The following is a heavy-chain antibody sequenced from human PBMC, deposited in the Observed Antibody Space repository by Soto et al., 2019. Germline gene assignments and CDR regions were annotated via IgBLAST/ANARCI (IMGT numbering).Heavy chain of an antibody. Sequence: QVQLVESGGGVVQPGRSLRLSCAASGFTFSSYGMHWVRQAPGKGLEWVAVISYDGSNKYYADSVKGRFTISRDNSKNTLYLQMNSLRAEDTAVYYCAKNYYYDRGDAFDIWGQGTMVTVSS. V-gene: IGHV3-30*18. CDR1: GFTFSSYG. CDR2: ISYDGSNK. CDR3: AKNYYYDRGDAFDI. J-gene: IGHJ3*02. D-gene: IGHD3-22*01.